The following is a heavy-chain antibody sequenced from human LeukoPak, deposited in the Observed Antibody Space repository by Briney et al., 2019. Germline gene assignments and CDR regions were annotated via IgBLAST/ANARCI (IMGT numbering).Heavy chain of an antibody. V-gene: IGHV4-59*01. CDR1: GGSFRGYY. CDR2: IYYSGST. CDR3: ARGVCSGGSCYSSRGAFDI. D-gene: IGHD2-15*01. J-gene: IGHJ3*02. Sequence: SETLSLTCAVYGGSFRGYYWSWIRQPPGKGLEGIGYIYYSGSTNYNPSLKSRVTISVDTSKNQFSLKLRSVTAADTAVYYCARGVCSGGSCYSSRGAFDIWGQGTMVTVSS.